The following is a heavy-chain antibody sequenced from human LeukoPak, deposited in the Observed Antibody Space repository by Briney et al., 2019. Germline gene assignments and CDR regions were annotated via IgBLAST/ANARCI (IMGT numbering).Heavy chain of an antibody. J-gene: IGHJ4*02. Sequence: GGSLRLSCVGSGFTFRSHAMSWVRQAPEKGLEFVSGIYGNGGTTYYADSVKGRFSISRDNSKNTLYLQMDSLRGEDTAVYYCAKDFRIGYSAHFDYWGQGALVTVSS. CDR2: IYGNGGTT. V-gene: IGHV3-23*01. CDR3: AKDFRIGYSAHFDY. CDR1: GFTFRSHA. D-gene: IGHD2-21*01.